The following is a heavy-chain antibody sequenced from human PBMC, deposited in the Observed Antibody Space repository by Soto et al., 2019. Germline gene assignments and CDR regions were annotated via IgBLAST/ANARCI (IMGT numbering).Heavy chain of an antibody. CDR3: ARDRNYYGSGSYWRAFDI. Sequence: QVQLVQSGAEVKKPGASVKVSCKASGYTFTNYGISWVRQAPGQGLEWMGWISGNNGNTNYAQKLQGRVTMTTDISTNTAYMELRSLRSDDTAMYYCARDRNYYGSGSYWRAFDIWGQGTMVTVSS. J-gene: IGHJ3*02. V-gene: IGHV1-18*01. D-gene: IGHD3-10*01. CDR2: ISGNNGNT. CDR1: GYTFTNYG.